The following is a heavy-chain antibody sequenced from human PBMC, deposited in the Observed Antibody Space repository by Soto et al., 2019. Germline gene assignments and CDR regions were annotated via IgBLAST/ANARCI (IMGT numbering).Heavy chain of an antibody. CDR3: ARDRRTGTRFDP. D-gene: IGHD1-1*01. Sequence: NPSETLSLTCAVYGGSFSGYYWSWIRQPPGKGLEWIGEINHSGSTNYNPSLKSRVTISVDTSKNQFSLKLSSVTVADTAVYYCARDRRTGTRFDPWGQGTLVTVSS. CDR1: GGSFSGYY. J-gene: IGHJ5*02. CDR2: INHSGST. V-gene: IGHV4-34*01.